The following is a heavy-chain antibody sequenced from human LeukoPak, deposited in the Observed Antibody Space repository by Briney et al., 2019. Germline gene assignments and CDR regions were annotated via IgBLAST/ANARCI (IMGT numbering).Heavy chain of an antibody. D-gene: IGHD2-8*01. CDR1: GYTFTSYY. J-gene: IGHJ6*03. V-gene: IGHV1-46*01. Sequence: ASVKVSCKASGYTFTSYYMHWVRQAPGQGLEWMGIINPSGGSTSYAQKFQGRVTMTRDMSTSTVYMELSSLRSEDTAVYYCARDGCTNGVCYGYYYYMDVWGKGTTVTVSS. CDR3: ARDGCTNGVCYGYYYYMDV. CDR2: INPSGGST.